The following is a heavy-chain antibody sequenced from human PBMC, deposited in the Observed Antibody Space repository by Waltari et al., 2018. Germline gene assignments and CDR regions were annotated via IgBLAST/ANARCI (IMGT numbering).Heavy chain of an antibody. Sequence: QVQLQESGPGLVKPSQTLSLTCTVSGGSISSGSYYWSWIRQSAGKGLEWIGRIYTSGSTNYNPSLKSRVTISVDTSKNQFSLKLSSVTAADTAVYYCARVSSDGYNLVNDAFDIWGQGTMVTVSS. CDR3: ARVSSDGYNLVNDAFDI. D-gene: IGHD5-12*01. CDR2: IYTSGST. V-gene: IGHV4-61*02. CDR1: GGSISSGSYY. J-gene: IGHJ3*02.